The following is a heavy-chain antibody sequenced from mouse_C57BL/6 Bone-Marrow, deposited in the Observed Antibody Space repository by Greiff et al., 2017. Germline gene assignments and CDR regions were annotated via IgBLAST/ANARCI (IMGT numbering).Heavy chain of an antibody. CDR3: ARSGFITTVVAWYFDV. CDR2: IYPGSGNT. CDR1: GYSFTSYY. J-gene: IGHJ1*03. Sequence: QVQLQQSGPELVKPGASVKISCKASGYSFTSYYIHWVKQRPGQGLEWIGWIYPGSGNTKYNEKFKGKATLPADTSSSTAYMQLSSLTSEDSAVYYCARSGFITTVVAWYFDVWGTGTTVTVSS. D-gene: IGHD1-1*01. V-gene: IGHV1-66*01.